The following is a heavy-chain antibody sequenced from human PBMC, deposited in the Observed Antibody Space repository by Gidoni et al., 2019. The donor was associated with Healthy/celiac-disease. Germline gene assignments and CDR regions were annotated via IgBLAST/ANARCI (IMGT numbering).Heavy chain of an antibody. CDR3: AEEWMTTVTIDYYYGMDV. CDR2: SIPILGKA. D-gene: IGHD4-17*01. V-gene: IGHV1-69*02. J-gene: IGHJ6*02. Sequence: QVQLVQSGAEVKKPGSSVKVSCTASGGTFSSYPIGWFRQAHGQGLEWMGRSIPILGKANYARKVQGRVTMTADKCTSTDYMELSSLRSEDTAVYYCAEEWMTTVTIDYYYGMDVWGQGTTVTVSS. CDR1: GGTFSSYP.